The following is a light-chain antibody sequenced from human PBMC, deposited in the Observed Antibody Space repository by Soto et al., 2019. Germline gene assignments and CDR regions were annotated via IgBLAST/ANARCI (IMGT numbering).Light chain of an antibody. J-gene: IGKJ1*01. CDR1: QSVSNN. CDR3: HQYNDWPPA. Sequence: EIVVTQSPATLSVSPGERATLSCRASQSVSNNLAWYQQKPGQAPRLLIYGPSTRASGIPARFSGSGYGREFTLTISSLQSEDYGVYYCHQYNDWPPAFGQGTKVEIK. V-gene: IGKV3-15*01. CDR2: GPS.